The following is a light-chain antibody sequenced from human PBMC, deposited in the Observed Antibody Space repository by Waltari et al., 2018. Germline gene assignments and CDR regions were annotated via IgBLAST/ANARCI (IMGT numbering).Light chain of an antibody. Sequence: EIVMTQSPDALSVSPGESATLSCRASESVGSALAWYQQRPGQPPRLLIYGASTRATGIPARFSGSGSGTEFTLTISSLQSEDLAVYYCQQYNYWRTFGQGTKVEIK. V-gene: IGKV3-15*01. CDR3: QQYNYWRT. CDR1: ESVGSA. CDR2: GAS. J-gene: IGKJ1*01.